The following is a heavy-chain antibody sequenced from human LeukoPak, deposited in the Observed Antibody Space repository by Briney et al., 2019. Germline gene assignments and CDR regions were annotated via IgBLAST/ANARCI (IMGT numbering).Heavy chain of an antibody. J-gene: IGHJ5*02. CDR3: ARGYSSSWYWLDP. D-gene: IGHD6-13*01. CDR2: IYHSGST. Sequence: SETLSLTCTVSGGSISTYYWNWIRQPPGKGLEWIGYIYHSGSTNYNPSLKSRVTISIDTSKNQFSLKLSSVTAADTAIYSCARGYSSSWYWLDPWGRGTLVTVSS. CDR1: GGSISTYY. V-gene: IGHV4-59*01.